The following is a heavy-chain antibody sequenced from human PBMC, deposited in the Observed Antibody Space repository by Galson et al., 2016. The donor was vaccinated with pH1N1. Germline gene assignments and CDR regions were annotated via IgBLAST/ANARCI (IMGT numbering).Heavy chain of an antibody. D-gene: IGHD5-18*01. CDR2: VSWDGGST. J-gene: IGHJ6*02. CDR3: AKEIQRGSYGVDI. V-gene: IGHV3-43*01. CDR1: GFTFHDYT. Sequence: SLRLSCAASGFTFHDYTMHWVRQTPGKGLEWVSLVSWDGGSTYYADDVKGRFTVSRDNSKNSLYLQMNSLRSEDTALYYCAKEIQRGSYGVDIWGRGTTVTVSS.